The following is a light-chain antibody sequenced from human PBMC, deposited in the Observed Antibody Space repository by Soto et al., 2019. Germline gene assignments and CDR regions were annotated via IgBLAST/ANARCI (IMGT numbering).Light chain of an antibody. V-gene: IGLV2-14*01. CDR1: SSDVGGYSY. CDR2: DVS. Sequence: QSALTQPASVSGSPGQSITISCTGTSSDVGGYSYVSWYQQHPGKAPKLMIYDVSNRPSGVSNRFSGSKSGNTASLTISGLQAEDEADYYCSSYTSSSTLVFGGGTQLIVL. CDR3: SSYTSSSTLV. J-gene: IGLJ2*01.